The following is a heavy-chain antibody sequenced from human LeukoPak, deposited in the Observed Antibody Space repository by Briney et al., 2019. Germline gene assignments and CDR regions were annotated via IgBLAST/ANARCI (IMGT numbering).Heavy chain of an antibody. Sequence: ASVKVSCKASGYTFAKYAIHWVRQAPGQGLEWMGNIDTTTGNPRYAQDFTGRFVFSLDTSVSTAYLQITSLKADDTAAYYCVRGTPTPGMDYWGQGTQVTVSS. CDR1: GYTFAKYA. D-gene: IGHD3-10*01. CDR2: IDTTTGNP. CDR3: VRGTPTPGMDY. V-gene: IGHV7-4-1*02. J-gene: IGHJ4*02.